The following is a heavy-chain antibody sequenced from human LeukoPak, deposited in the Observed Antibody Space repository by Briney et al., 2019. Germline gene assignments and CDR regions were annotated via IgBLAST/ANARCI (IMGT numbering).Heavy chain of an antibody. J-gene: IGHJ4*02. D-gene: IGHD1-14*01. Sequence: GGSLRLSCGASGFTFTNAWMSWVRQAPGKGLEWVGRIKSKTGGGTTDYAAPVKGRFTISRDDSRNMLYLQMNSLKTEDTAVYYCTTDGGITVRPLFDYWGQGTLVTVSS. CDR1: GFTFTNAW. CDR3: TTDGGITVRPLFDY. V-gene: IGHV3-15*01. CDR2: IKSKTGGGTT.